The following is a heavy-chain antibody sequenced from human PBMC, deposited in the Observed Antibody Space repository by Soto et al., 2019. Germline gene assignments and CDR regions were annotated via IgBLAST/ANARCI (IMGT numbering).Heavy chain of an antibody. CDR1: GYSFTSYW. V-gene: IGHV5-51*01. D-gene: IGHD2-21*02. CDR2: IYPGDSDT. J-gene: IGHJ4*02. Sequence: GESLKISCKGSGYSFTSYWIGWVRQMTGKGLEWMGIIYPGDSDTRYSPSFQGQVTISADKSISTAYLQWSSLKASDTAMYYCAVWAYCGGDCSPHYFDYWGQGTLVTVSS. CDR3: AVWAYCGGDCSPHYFDY.